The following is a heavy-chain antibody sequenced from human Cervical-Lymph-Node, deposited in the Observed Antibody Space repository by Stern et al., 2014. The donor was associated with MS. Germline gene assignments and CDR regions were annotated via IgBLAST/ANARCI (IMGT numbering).Heavy chain of an antibody. V-gene: IGHV1-69*02. D-gene: IGHD3/OR15-3a*01. CDR1: GGTFSSYT. CDR2: IIPILGIA. Sequence: QVQLVQSGAEVKKPGSSVKISCKASGGTFSSYTISWVRQAPGQGLEWMGRIIPILGIANYAQKFPGRVTITADKTTSTAYMELSSRRSEDTAVYYCASLDPPNDYWGQGTLVTVSS. J-gene: IGHJ4*02. CDR3: ASLDPPNDY.